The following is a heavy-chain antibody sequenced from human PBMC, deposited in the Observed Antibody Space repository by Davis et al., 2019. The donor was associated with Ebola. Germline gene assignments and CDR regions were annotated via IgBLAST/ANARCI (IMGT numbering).Heavy chain of an antibody. CDR2: FDPEDGET. Sequence: ASAKVSCKVSGYTLTELSMHWVRQAPGKGLEWMGGFDPEDGETIYAQKLQGRVTMTTDTSTSTAYMELRSLRSDDTAVYYCARDYYGDYVVDYWGQGTLVTVSS. CDR1: GYTLTELS. J-gene: IGHJ4*02. V-gene: IGHV1-24*01. D-gene: IGHD4-17*01. CDR3: ARDYYGDYVVDY.